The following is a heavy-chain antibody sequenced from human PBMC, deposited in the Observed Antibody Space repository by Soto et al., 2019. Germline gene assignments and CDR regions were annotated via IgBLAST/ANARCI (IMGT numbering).Heavy chain of an antibody. CDR3: ARDHDLRPATDV. Sequence: QVQLVESGGGVVQPGRSLRLSCAASGFTFSSYAMHWVRQAPGKGLEWVAVISYDGSNKYYADSVKGRFTISRDNSKNTLYLQMNSLRAEDTAVYYCARDHDLRPATDVWGQGTLVTVSS. J-gene: IGHJ4*02. CDR1: GFTFSSYA. D-gene: IGHD1-26*01. V-gene: IGHV3-30-3*01. CDR2: ISYDGSNK.